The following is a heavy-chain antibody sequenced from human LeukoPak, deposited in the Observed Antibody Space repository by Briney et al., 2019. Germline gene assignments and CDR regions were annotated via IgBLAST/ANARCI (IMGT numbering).Heavy chain of an antibody. Sequence: SETLSLTCAVYGGSFSGYYWSWIRQPPGKGLEWIGEINHSGSTNYNPSLKSRVTISVDTSKNQFSLKLSSVTAADTAVYYCAREEVVPAAMGYYYYYGMDVWGKGTTVTVSS. CDR1: GGSFSGYY. CDR3: AREEVVPAAMGYYYYYGMDV. CDR2: INHSGST. V-gene: IGHV4-34*01. J-gene: IGHJ6*04. D-gene: IGHD2-2*01.